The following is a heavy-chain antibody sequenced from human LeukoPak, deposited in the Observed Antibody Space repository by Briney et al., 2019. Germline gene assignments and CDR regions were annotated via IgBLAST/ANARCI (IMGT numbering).Heavy chain of an antibody. J-gene: IGHJ6*03. CDR2: ISSSSTYI. Sequence: GGSLRLSCAASGFTFSSYSMNWVRQAPGKGLEWVSAISSSSTYIYYADSVKGRFTISRDNAKNSLYLQMNSLRAEDTAVYYCARDEVRGVSSEFHYYMDVWGKGTTVTISS. V-gene: IGHV3-21*01. D-gene: IGHD3-10*01. CDR1: GFTFSSYS. CDR3: ARDEVRGVSSEFHYYMDV.